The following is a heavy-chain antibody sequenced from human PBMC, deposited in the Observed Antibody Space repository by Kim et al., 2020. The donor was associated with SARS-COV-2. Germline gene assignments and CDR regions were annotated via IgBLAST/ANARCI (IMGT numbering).Heavy chain of an antibody. J-gene: IGHJ4*02. CDR1: GGSFSDYS. V-gene: IGHV4-31*11. Sequence: SETLSLTCAVYGGSFSDYSWTWIRQHPGKGLEWIGYIYYSGSTYYNPSLKSRVTISVDTSKNQFSLKLSSVTAADTAVYYCARESGGDFDYWGQGTLVTV. CDR2: IYYSGST. CDR3: ARESGGDFDY.